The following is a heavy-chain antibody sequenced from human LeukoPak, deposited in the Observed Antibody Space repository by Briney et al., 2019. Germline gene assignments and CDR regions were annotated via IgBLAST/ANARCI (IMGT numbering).Heavy chain of an antibody. CDR3: ARGRTYYYDSSGDY. D-gene: IGHD3-22*01. CDR1: GYTFTSYA. Sequence: ASVKVSCKASGYTFTSYAMHWVRQAPGQRLEWMGWINAGNGNTKYSQKFQGRVTITRDTSASTAYMELSSLRSEDTAVYYRARGRTYYYDSSGDYWGQGTLVTVSS. CDR2: INAGNGNT. J-gene: IGHJ4*02. V-gene: IGHV1-3*01.